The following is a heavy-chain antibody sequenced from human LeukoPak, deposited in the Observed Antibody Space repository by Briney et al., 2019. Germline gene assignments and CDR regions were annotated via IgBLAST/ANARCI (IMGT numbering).Heavy chain of an antibody. CDR2: IYYSGNT. V-gene: IGHV4-39*07. D-gene: IGHD6-19*01. Sequence: SETLSLTCTVSGGSISSSSYYWGWIRQPPGKGLEWIGSIYYSGNTYYNPSLKSRVTISVDTSKNQFSLKLSSVTAADTAVYYCARLSGYSSGWSFDYWGQGTLVTVSS. CDR3: ARLSGYSSGWSFDY. J-gene: IGHJ4*02. CDR1: GGSISSSSYY.